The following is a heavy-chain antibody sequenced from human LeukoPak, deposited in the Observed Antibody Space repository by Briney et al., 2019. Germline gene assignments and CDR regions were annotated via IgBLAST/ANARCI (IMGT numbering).Heavy chain of an antibody. CDR1: GGSISSGGYY. V-gene: IGHV4-31*03. J-gene: IGHJ4*02. D-gene: IGHD1-26*01. CDR2: IYYSGST. Sequence: SETLSLTCTVSGGSISSGGYYWSWIRQHPGKGLEWIGYIYYSGSTYYNPSLKSRVTISVDTSKNQFSLKLTSVTAADTAVYFCARDQSGAYADYWGQGTLVTVSS. CDR3: ARDQSGAYADY.